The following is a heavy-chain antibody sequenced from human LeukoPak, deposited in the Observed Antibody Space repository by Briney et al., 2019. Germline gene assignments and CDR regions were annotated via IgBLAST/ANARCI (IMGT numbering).Heavy chain of an antibody. D-gene: IGHD2-15*01. Sequence: GGSLRLSCAASGFTFTSYSMSWVRQAPGKGLEWVSAISGSGGSTYYADSVKGRFTISRDNSKNTLYLQMNSLRAEDTAVYYCAKALVVAARLLDYWGQGTLVTVSS. CDR1: GFTFTSYS. CDR2: ISGSGGST. V-gene: IGHV3-23*01. J-gene: IGHJ4*02. CDR3: AKALVVAARLLDY.